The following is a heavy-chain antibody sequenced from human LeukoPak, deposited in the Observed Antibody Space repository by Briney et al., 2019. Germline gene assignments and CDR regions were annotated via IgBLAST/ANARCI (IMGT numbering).Heavy chain of an antibody. J-gene: IGHJ4*02. V-gene: IGHV3-48*03. D-gene: IGHD6-19*01. CDR2: ISSSGSTI. CDR1: GFTFSSYE. Sequence: GGSLRLSCAASGFTFSSYEMNWVRQAPGKGLEWVSYISSSGSTIYYADSVKGRFTISRDNAKNSLYLQMDSLRAEDTAVYYCARVGVAGFDYWGQGTLVTVSS. CDR3: ARVGVAGFDY.